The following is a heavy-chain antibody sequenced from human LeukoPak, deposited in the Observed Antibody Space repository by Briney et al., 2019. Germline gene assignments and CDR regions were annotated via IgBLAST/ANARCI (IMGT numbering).Heavy chain of an antibody. J-gene: IGHJ2*01. Sequence: PSETLSLTCTVSGGSISSYYWSWIRQPPGKGLEWIGYIYYSGSTNYNPSLKSRVTISVDTSKNQFSLKLSSVTAADTAVYYCARDREDGYKSYWYFDLWGRGTLVTVSS. V-gene: IGHV4-59*01. D-gene: IGHD5-24*01. CDR1: GGSISSYY. CDR3: ARDREDGYKSYWYFDL. CDR2: IYYSGST.